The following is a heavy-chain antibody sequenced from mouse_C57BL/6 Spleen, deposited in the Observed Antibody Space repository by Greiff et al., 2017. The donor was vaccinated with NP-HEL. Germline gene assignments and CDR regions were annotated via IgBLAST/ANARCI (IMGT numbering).Heavy chain of an antibody. CDR3: ARRGPYYFDY. V-gene: IGHV1-50*01. CDR2: IDPSDSYT. CDR1: GYTFTSYW. J-gene: IGHJ2*01. Sequence: QVQLKQPGAELVKPGASVKLSCKASGYTFTSYWMQWVKQRPGQGLEWIGEIDPSDSYTNYNQKFKGKATLTVDTSSSTAYMQLSSLTSEDSAVYYRARRGPYYFDYWGQGTTLTVSS.